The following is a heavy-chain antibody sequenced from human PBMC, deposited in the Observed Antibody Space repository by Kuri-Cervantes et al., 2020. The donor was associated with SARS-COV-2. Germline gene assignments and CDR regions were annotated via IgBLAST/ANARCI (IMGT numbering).Heavy chain of an antibody. D-gene: IGHD6-19*01. V-gene: IGHV4-4*07. CDR2: IYTSGST. CDR3: ARRYGGHFHAVAAPGPYYFDY. CDR1: GGSISGYY. Sequence: SETLSLTCTVSGGSISGYYWSWIRQPAGKGLEWIGRIYTSGSTNYNPSLKSRVTMSVDTSRNQFSLKLSSVTAADTAVYYCARRYGGHFHAVAAPGPYYFDYWGQGTLVTVSS. J-gene: IGHJ4*02.